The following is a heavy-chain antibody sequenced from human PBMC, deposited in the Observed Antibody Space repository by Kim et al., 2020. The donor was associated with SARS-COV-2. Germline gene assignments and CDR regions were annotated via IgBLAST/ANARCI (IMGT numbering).Heavy chain of an antibody. CDR2: IIPIFGTA. D-gene: IGHD3-10*01. J-gene: IGHJ6*02. Sequence: SVKVSCKASGGTFSSYAISWVRQAPGQGLEWMGGIIPIFGTANYAQKFQGRVTITADESTSTAYMELSSLRSEDTAVYYCARDLSSRYGSGSYHYYGMDVWGQGTTVTVSS. CDR1: GGTFSSYA. V-gene: IGHV1-69*13. CDR3: ARDLSSRYGSGSYHYYGMDV.